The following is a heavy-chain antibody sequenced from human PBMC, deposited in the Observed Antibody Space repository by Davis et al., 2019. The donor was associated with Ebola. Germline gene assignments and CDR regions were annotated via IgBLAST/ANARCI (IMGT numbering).Heavy chain of an antibody. V-gene: IGHV4-59*05. CDR1: GGSISSYY. CDR2: IYHSGST. D-gene: IGHD3-22*01. CDR3: ATLDYYDRPNT. J-gene: IGHJ5*02. Sequence: SETLSLTCTVSGGSISSYYWTWIRQPPGKGLEWIGSIYHSGSTYYNPSLESRVAISVDTSKNQFSLRLSSVSAADTAVYYCATLDYYDRPNTWGQGTLVTVSS.